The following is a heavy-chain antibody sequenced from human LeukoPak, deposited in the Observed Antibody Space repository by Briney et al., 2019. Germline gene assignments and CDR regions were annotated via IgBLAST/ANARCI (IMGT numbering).Heavy chain of an antibody. D-gene: IGHD6-19*01. Sequence: GGSLRLSCAASGFTVSSNYMSWVRQAPGKGLEWVSVIYSGGSTYYADSVKGRFTISRDNSKNTLYLQMSSLRAEDTAVYYCARGGVQQWLVSGDAFDIWGQGTMVTVSS. V-gene: IGHV3-53*01. CDR3: ARGGVQQWLVSGDAFDI. CDR1: GFTVSSNY. CDR2: IYSGGST. J-gene: IGHJ3*02.